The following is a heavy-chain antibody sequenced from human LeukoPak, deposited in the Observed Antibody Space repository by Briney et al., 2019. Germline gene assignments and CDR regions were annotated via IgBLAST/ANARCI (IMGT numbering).Heavy chain of an antibody. J-gene: IGHJ4*02. CDR1: GFTFSSYS. Sequence: PGGSLRLSCAASGFTFSSYSMNWVRQAPGKGLEWVSSISSSSSYIYYAGSVKGRFTISRDSAKNSLYLQMNSLRTEDTAVYYCARLATNGGYGYWGQGTLVTVSS. V-gene: IGHV3-21*01. CDR2: ISSSSSYI. CDR3: ARLATNGGYGY. D-gene: IGHD5-12*01.